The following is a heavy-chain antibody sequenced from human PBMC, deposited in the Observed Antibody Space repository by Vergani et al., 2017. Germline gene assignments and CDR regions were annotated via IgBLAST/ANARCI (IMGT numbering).Heavy chain of an antibody. CDR3: ARHRGWGLVVVAATPWYYYYGMDV. D-gene: IGHD2-15*01. V-gene: IGHV5-51*01. CDR1: GYSFTSYW. Sequence: EVQLVQSGAEVKKPGESLKISCKGSGYSFTSYWIGWVRQMPGKGLEWMGIIYPGDSDTRYSPSFQGQVTNSAEKSISTAYLQWSSLKASDTAMYYCARHRGWGLVVVAATPWYYYYGMDVWGQGTTVTVSS. J-gene: IGHJ6*02. CDR2: IYPGDSDT.